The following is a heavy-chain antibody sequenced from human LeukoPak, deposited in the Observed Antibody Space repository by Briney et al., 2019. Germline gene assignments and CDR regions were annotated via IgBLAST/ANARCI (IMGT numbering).Heavy chain of an antibody. CDR1: GGSISSSSYY. J-gene: IGHJ3*02. Sequence: PSETLSLTCTVSGGSISSSSYYWGWIRQPPGKGLEWIGSIYYNGRTYYNPSLKSRVTISVDTSKNQFSLKLSSVTAADTAVYYCARDSEEDDAFDIWGQGTMVTVSS. V-gene: IGHV4-39*07. CDR2: IYYNGRT. CDR3: ARDSEEDDAFDI.